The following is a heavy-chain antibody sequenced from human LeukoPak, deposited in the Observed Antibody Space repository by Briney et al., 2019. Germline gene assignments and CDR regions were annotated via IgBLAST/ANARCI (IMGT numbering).Heavy chain of an antibody. CDR2: IYQSGSA. CDR1: GYSISSGYD. CDR3: ARDRIYYDISGYPGIYP. V-gene: IGHV4-38-2*02. D-gene: IGHD3-22*01. Sequence: SETLSLTCNVSGYSISSGYDWGWIRQPPGKGLEWIGRIYQSGSADYNSSLKSLVTLSIDTSKNPFSLWLSSVCAADTAVYYSARDRIYYDISGYPGIYPWGQGTLVIVSA. J-gene: IGHJ5*02.